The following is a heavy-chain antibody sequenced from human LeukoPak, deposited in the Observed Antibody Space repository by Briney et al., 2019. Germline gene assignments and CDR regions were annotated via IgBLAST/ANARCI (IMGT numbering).Heavy chain of an antibody. J-gene: IGHJ3*02. Sequence: PGGSLRLSCAASGFTFNKYGLSWVRQAPGKGLEWVSAISGSGGSADYADSVKGRFTISRDNSKNTLFLQMNSLRADDTAVYYCAKNHDSNTYHTDDAFDIWGQGTMVTVSS. CDR2: ISGSGGSA. D-gene: IGHD2/OR15-2a*01. V-gene: IGHV3-23*01. CDR1: GFTFNKYG. CDR3: AKNHDSNTYHTDDAFDI.